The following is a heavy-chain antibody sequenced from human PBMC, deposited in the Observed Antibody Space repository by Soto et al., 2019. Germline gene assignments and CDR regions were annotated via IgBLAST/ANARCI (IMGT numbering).Heavy chain of an antibody. CDR1: GYTFTSSD. CDR2: MNPNSGNT. D-gene: IGHD6-6*01. CDR3: ASLYSSSSKYHYMDV. V-gene: IGHV1-8*01. J-gene: IGHJ6*03. Sequence: QVQLVQSGAEVKKPGASVKVSCKASGYTFTSSDINWVRQATGQGLEWMGWMNPNSGNTGYAQKFQGRVTMTRNTSISTAYMELSSLRSEDTAVYYCASLYSSSSKYHYMDVWGKGTTVTVSS.